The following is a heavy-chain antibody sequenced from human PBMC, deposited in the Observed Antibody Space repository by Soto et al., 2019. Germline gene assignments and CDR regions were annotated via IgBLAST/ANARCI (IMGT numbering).Heavy chain of an antibody. D-gene: IGHD3-22*01. V-gene: IGHV1-58*02. Sequence: GASVKVSCKASGFTFTSSAMQWVRQARRQRLEWIGWIVVGSGNTNYAQKFQERVTITRDMSTSTAYMELSSLRSEDTAVYYCAAEIYYYDSSGVWGQGTLVTVSS. CDR2: IVVGSGNT. CDR1: GFTFTSSA. J-gene: IGHJ4*02. CDR3: AAEIYYYDSSGV.